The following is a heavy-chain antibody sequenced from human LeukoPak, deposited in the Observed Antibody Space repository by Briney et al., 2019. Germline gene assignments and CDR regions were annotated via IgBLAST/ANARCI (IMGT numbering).Heavy chain of an antibody. V-gene: IGHV3-23*01. J-gene: IGHJ4*02. D-gene: IGHD3-10*01. CDR1: GFTFTTYA. CDR3: PFRGVSFYLDY. CDR2: VRGSGGNT. Sequence: GGSLRLSCAASGFTFTTYAMSWVRQAPGKGLEWVSTVRGSGGNTYYADSVKGRFTISRDNSKNTLYLQMNSLRAEDTAVYYCPFRGVSFYLDYWGQGTLVTVSS.